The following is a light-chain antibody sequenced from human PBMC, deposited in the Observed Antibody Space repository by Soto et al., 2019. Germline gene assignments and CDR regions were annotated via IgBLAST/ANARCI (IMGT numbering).Light chain of an antibody. V-gene: IGKV3-20*01. CDR1: QSVISTS. J-gene: IGKJ3*01. CDR3: QQYGTSPTT. CDR2: GAS. Sequence: EIVLTQSPGTLSLSPGERATLSCRASQSVISTSLAWYQRKPGQAPRLLIYGASNRATGIPDRFSGSGSGTDFTLTISSLGPEDFAVYYCQQYGTSPTTFGPGTKVDIK.